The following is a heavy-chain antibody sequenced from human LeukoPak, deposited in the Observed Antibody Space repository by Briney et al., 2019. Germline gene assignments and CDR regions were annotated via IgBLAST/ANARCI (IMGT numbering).Heavy chain of an antibody. CDR1: GFTFRSYW. CDR3: ARGRGLLD. V-gene: IGHV3-7*01. Sequence: GGPLRLSCAASGFTFRSYWMSWVRQAPGKGLEWVANIKEDGSEKNYVDSVKGRFTISRDNAKNSLYLQMNSLRAEDTAVYYCARGRGLLDWGQGTLVTVSS. J-gene: IGHJ1*01. D-gene: IGHD3-10*01. CDR2: IKEDGSEK.